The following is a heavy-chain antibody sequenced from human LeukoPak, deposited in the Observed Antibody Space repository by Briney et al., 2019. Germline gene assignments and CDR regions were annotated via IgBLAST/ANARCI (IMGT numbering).Heavy chain of an antibody. V-gene: IGHV3-15*01. D-gene: IGHD6-19*01. CDR1: GFIFSNAW. CDR2: IKSKTDGGTT. J-gene: IGHJ4*02. CDR3: ATSSGWTGTFDY. Sequence: GGSLRLSCAASGFIFSNAWMAWVRQAPGKGLEWVCRIKSKTDGGTTDYAAPVKGRFTISRDDSKNTLYLQMNSLKTEDTAVYFCATSSGWTGTFDYWGQGTLVTVSS.